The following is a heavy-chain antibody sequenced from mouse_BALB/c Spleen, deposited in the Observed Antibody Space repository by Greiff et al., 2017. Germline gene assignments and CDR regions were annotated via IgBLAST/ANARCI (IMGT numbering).Heavy chain of an antibody. D-gene: IGHD2-3*01. V-gene: IGHV10-1*02. CDR1: GFTFNTYA. CDR3: VRQKYEAWFAY. J-gene: IGHJ3*01. CDR2: IRSKSNNYAT. Sequence: EVQLVESGGGLVQPKGSLKLSCAASGFTFNTYAMNWVRQAPGKGLEWVARIRSKSNNYATYYADSVKDRFTISRDDSQSMLYLQMNNLKTEDTAMYYCVRQKYEAWFAYWGQGTLVTVSA.